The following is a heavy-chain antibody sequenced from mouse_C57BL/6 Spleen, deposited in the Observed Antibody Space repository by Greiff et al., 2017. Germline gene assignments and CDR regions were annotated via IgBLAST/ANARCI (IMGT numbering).Heavy chain of an antibody. CDR2: IDPEDGAT. CDR3: AIGSYSKGAMDY. CDR1: GFNIKDYY. V-gene: IGHV14-2*01. D-gene: IGHD2-5*01. Sequence: VQLQQSGAELVKPGASVKLSCTASGFNIKDYYMHWVKQSTEQGLEWIGRIDPEDGATKYAPKFQGKATITADTASNTAYLQLSSLTSEDTAVYYSAIGSYSKGAMDYWGQGTSVTVSA. J-gene: IGHJ4*01.